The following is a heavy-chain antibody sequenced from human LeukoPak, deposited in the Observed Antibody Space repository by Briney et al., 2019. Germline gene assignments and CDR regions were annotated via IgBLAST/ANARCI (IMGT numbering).Heavy chain of an antibody. D-gene: IGHD4-11*01. CDR3: ARLRYSNYLDY. V-gene: IGHV4-59*08. CDR2: IHYSGSS. Sequence: SETLSLTCSVSGESITSHYWSWIRQPSGKGLEWIGYIHYSGSSNYNPSLKSRVTMSVDTPKNHFSLKLSSVTAADTAVYYCARLRYSNYLDYWGQGTLATVSS. CDR1: GESITSHY. J-gene: IGHJ4*02.